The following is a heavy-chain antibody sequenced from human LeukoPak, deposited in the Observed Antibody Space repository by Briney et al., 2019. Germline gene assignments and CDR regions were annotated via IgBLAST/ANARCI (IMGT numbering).Heavy chain of an antibody. Sequence: ASVKVSCKASGYTFTSYYMHWVRQAPGQGLEWMGIINPSGGSTSYAQKFQGRVTMTRDMSTSTVYMELSSLRSEDTAVYYCARDATYGDYIPFDAFDIWGQGTMVTVSS. V-gene: IGHV1-46*01. J-gene: IGHJ3*02. CDR2: INPSGGST. CDR1: GYTFTSYY. CDR3: ARDATYGDYIPFDAFDI. D-gene: IGHD4-17*01.